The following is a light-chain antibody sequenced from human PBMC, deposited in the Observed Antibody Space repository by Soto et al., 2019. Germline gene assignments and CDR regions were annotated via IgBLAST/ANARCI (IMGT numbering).Light chain of an antibody. CDR2: EVR. Sequence: QSVLTQPASVAGSPGQSITISCTGTSSDVGSYNYVAWYQQFPGKTPKLMIYEVRNRPSGVSSRFSGSKSGNTASLTISGLQAEDEADYYCISYTGSDKSYVFGTGTKLTVL. V-gene: IGLV2-14*01. J-gene: IGLJ1*01. CDR3: ISYTGSDKSYV. CDR1: SSDVGSYNY.